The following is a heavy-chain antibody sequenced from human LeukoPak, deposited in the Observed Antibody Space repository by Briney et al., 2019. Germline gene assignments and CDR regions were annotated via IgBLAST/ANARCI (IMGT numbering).Heavy chain of an antibody. V-gene: IGHV1-24*01. J-gene: IGHJ4*02. CDR1: GHTLTELS. D-gene: IGHD5-24*01. CDR3: ATSRGMYGIERWLLGPFDY. CDR2: FDPEDGET. Sequence: ASVKVSCKVSGHTLTELSMHWVGEAPGKGLEWMGGFDPEDGETIYAQKFQGRVTMTEDTSTDTAYMELSSLRSEDTAVYYCATSRGMYGIERWLLGPFDYWGQGTLVTVSS.